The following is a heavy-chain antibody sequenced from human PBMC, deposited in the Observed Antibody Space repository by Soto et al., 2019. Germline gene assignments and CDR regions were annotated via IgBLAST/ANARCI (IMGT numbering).Heavy chain of an antibody. CDR3: ARCPGLYSSGWYFVP. J-gene: IGHJ4*02. D-gene: IGHD6-19*01. V-gene: IGHV3-13*01. Sequence: GGSLRLSCAASGFTFSSYDMHWVRQATGKGLEWVSAIGTAGDTYYPGSVKGRFTISRENAKNSLYLQMNSLRAGDTAVYYCARCPGLYSSGWYFVPWGQGTLVTVSS. CDR2: IGTAGDT. CDR1: GFTFSSYD.